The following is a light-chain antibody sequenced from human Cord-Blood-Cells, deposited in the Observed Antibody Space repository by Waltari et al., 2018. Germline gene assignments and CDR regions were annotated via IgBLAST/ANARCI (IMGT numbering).Light chain of an antibody. CDR3: QQRSNWPWT. Sequence: VFTQSPATLSLSPGESATLSCRASQSVSSYLAWYQQKSGQAPRLLIYDASNRATGIPARFSGSGSGTDFTLTISSLEPEDFAVYYCQQRSNWPWTFGQGTKVEIK. V-gene: IGKV3-11*01. CDR2: DAS. J-gene: IGKJ1*01. CDR1: QSVSSY.